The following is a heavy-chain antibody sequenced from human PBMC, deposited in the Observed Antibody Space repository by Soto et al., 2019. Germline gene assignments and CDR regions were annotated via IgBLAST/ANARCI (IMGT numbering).Heavy chain of an antibody. CDR1: GFTFDDYT. CDR2: ISWDGGST. Sequence: PGGSLRLSCAASGFTFDDYTMHWVRQAPGKGLEWVSLISWDGGSTYYADSVKGRFAISRDNSKNSLYLQMNSLRTEDTALYYCQKAKEKNYYSSGMAVGAKGPTFPVPS. CDR3: QKAKEKNYYSSGMAV. J-gene: IGHJ6*04. V-gene: IGHV3-43*01.